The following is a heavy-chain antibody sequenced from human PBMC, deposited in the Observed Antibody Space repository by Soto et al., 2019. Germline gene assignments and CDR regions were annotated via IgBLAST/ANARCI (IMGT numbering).Heavy chain of an antibody. CDR3: ARGKAVGGHGDYDY. V-gene: IGHV3-74*01. J-gene: IGHJ4*02. CDR1: GFTFSSYW. D-gene: IGHD4-17*01. CDR2: IKSDESST. Sequence: EVQLVESWGGLVQPGGSLRLSCAASGFTFSSYWMHWVRQAPGKGLVWVSRIKSDESSTNYADSVKGRFTISRDNAKKTLYVQMNSLRAEDAAVYYCARGKAVGGHGDYDYWGQGTLVTVSS.